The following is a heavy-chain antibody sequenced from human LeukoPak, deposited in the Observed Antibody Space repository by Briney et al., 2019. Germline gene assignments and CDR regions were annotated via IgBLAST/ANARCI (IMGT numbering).Heavy chain of an antibody. CDR1: GYIFTNYW. D-gene: IGHD3-22*01. Sequence: GESLQISCKGSGYIFTNYWIGWVRQMPGKGLEWMGIIYPGDSDTRYSPSFQGQVTISADKSISTAYLQWSSLKASDTAMYYCARLAGVVVIHYGDYWGQGTLVTVSS. V-gene: IGHV5-51*01. CDR3: ARLAGVVVIHYGDY. CDR2: IYPGDSDT. J-gene: IGHJ4*02.